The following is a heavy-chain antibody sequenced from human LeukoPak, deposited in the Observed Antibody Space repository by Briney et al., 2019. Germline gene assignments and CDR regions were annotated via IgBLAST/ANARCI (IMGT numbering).Heavy chain of an antibody. V-gene: IGHV4-4*07. Sequence: PSETLSFTCVVSGGSISGYYWNWIRQPAGKGLEWIGHVSNSGNTNYNSSLESRVTVSVDSSRNQFSLRVNSATAADTAVYYCARATSGTYYMFDQWGQGTLVTVSS. CDR2: VSNSGNT. J-gene: IGHJ4*02. CDR3: ARATSGTYYMFDQ. D-gene: IGHD3-10*01. CDR1: GGSISGYY.